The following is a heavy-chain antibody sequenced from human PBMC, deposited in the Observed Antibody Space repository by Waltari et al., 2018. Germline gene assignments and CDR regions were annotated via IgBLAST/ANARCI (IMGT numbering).Heavy chain of an antibody. V-gene: IGHV3-48*03. CDR1: GFIFGSFE. D-gene: IGHD3-10*01. CDR3: ARDQGPAGYNWFDH. J-gene: IGHJ5*02. Sequence: EVQLVESGGASVQPGGSLRLSCEASGFIFGSFEMNWVRQAPGKGPELVSYISSAARTIYDADSVKGRFTISRDNAKNVLYLQMNSLRAEDSGVYYCARDQGPAGYNWFDHWGQGTLVTVSS. CDR2: ISSAARTI.